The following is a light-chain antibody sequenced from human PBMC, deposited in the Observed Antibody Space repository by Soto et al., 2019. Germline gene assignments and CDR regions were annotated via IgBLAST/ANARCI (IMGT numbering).Light chain of an antibody. V-gene: IGKV3-20*01. CDR2: RVS. CDR3: QQYGSSPLT. CDR1: QLISYN. J-gene: IGKJ4*01. Sequence: EIMMTQSPVTLSVSPGDRSTLSCMVIQLISYNLAWYQQKPCQAPRLLIYRVSTRATGIPARFSGSGSGTEFTLTISRLEPEDFEVYYCQQYGSSPLTFGGGTKVDIK.